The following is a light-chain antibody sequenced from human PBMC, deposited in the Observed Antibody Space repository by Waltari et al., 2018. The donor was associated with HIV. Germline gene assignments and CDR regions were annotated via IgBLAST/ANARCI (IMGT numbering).Light chain of an antibody. V-gene: IGLV2-14*01. J-gene: IGLJ3*02. CDR3: VSYISSSTPE. Sequence: QSALTQPASMSGSPGQSITISCPGPRSAVNDYNYVSRYQHHPDKAPKVIIYEVTRRPSGVSNRFSGSKSGNTASLTISGLLPEDEAEYFCVSYISSSTPEFGGGTKLTVL. CDR1: RSAVNDYNY. CDR2: EVT.